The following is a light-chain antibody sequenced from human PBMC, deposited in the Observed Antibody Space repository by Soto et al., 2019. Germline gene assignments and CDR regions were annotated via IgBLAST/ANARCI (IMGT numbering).Light chain of an antibody. CDR3: QQCGSSPIT. V-gene: IGKV3-20*01. CDR1: QSVSSSY. J-gene: IGKJ5*01. CDR2: GAS. Sequence: EIVLTQSPGTLSLSPGERATLSCRASQSVSSSYLAWYQQKPGQAPRLLIYGASSRATGIPDRFSGSGSGRDFTLTISRLEPEDFAVYYCQQCGSSPITFGQGTRLETK.